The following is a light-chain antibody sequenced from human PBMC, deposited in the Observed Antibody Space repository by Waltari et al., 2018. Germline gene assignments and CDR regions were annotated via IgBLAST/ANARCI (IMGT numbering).Light chain of an antibody. CDR1: NIESKS. V-gene: IGLV3-21*01. Sequence: SYVSTQPPSVSVAPGETARITCGGNNIESKSVHWYRQRPGQAPVVVISYDNDRAAGIPERFSGSNSGNTATLTISRVEAGDEADYYCQVWDANTDPGVFGTGTEVTVL. CDR2: YDN. CDR3: QVWDANTDPGV. J-gene: IGLJ1*01.